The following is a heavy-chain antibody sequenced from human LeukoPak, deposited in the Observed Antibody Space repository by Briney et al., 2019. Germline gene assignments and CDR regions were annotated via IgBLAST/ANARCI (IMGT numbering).Heavy chain of an antibody. Sequence: ASVKVSCKASGGTFSSYAISWVRQAPGQGLEWMGRIIPILGIANYAQKFQGRVTITADKSTSTAYMELSSLRSEDTAVYYCARDPDILTGYSTPWGQGTLVTVSS. CDR1: GGTFSSYA. J-gene: IGHJ4*02. V-gene: IGHV1-69*04. D-gene: IGHD3-9*01. CDR3: ARDPDILTGYSTP. CDR2: IIPILGIA.